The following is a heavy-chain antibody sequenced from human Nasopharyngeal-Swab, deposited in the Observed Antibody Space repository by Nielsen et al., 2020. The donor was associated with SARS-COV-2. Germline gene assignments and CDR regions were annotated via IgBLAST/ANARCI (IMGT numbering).Heavy chain of an antibody. CDR3: ARADSSGYYETIDY. CDR2: IYYSGST. Sequence: SETLSLTCTVSGGSISSGDYYWSWIRQPPGKGLEWIGYIYYSGSTYYNPSLKSRVTISVDTSKNQFSLKLSSVTAADTAVYYCARADSSGYYETIDYWGQGTLVTVSS. V-gene: IGHV4-30-4*01. D-gene: IGHD3-22*01. J-gene: IGHJ4*02. CDR1: GGSISSGDYY.